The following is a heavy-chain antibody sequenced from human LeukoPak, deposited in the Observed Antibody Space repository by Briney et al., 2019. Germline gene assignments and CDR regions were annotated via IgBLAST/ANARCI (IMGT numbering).Heavy chain of an antibody. CDR3: ARGGPSILVVVAARYDAFDI. V-gene: IGHV1-69*13. D-gene: IGHD2-15*01. Sequence: SVKVSCKASGGTFSSYAISWVRQAPGQGLEWMGGIIPIFGTANYAKKFQGRVTITADESTSTAYMELSSLRSEDTAVYYCARGGPSILVVVAARYDAFDIWGQGTMVTVSS. CDR1: GGTFSSYA. J-gene: IGHJ3*02. CDR2: IIPIFGTA.